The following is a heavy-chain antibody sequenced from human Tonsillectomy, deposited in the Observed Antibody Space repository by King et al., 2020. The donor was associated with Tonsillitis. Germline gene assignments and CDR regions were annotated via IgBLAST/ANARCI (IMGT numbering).Heavy chain of an antibody. Sequence: VQLVESGGGVVQPGRSLRLSCAASGFTFSSYAMHWVRQAPGKGLEWLAVISYDGSNKYYADSVKGRFTISRDNSKNTLYLQMNSLRAEDTAVYYCARDFHYSSSWYTSLMKQAPNWFDPWGQGTLVTVSS. J-gene: IGHJ5*02. D-gene: IGHD6-13*01. CDR3: ARDFHYSSSWYTSLMKQAPNWFDP. CDR2: ISYDGSNK. CDR1: GFTFSSYA. V-gene: IGHV3-30*01.